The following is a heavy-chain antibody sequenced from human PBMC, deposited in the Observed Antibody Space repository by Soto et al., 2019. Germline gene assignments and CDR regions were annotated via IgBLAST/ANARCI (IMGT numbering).Heavy chain of an antibody. D-gene: IGHD6-13*01. CDR3: ARSWRGAAAGFYYYYGMDV. CDR2: IDPSDSDT. Sequence: PGESLKISCKGSGYNFNNYWIGWVRQMSGKVLEWMGIIDPSDSDTRYSPSFQGQVTMSADKSMTTAYLQWSSLKASDNAMYYCARSWRGAAAGFYYYYGMDVWGQGTTVTVSS. J-gene: IGHJ6*02. CDR1: GYNFNNYW. V-gene: IGHV5-51*01.